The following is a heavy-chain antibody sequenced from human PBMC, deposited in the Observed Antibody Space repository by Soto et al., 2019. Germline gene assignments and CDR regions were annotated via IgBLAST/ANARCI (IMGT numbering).Heavy chain of an antibody. D-gene: IGHD3-3*01. CDR3: ARDPQRFLEWLSNWFDP. V-gene: IGHV3-30-3*01. Sequence: QVQLVESGGGVVQPGRSLRLSCAASGFTFSSYAMHWDRQAPGKGLEWVAVISYDGSNKYYADSVKGRFTISRDNSKNTLYLQMNRLRAEDTAVYYCARDPQRFLEWLSNWFDPWGQGTLVTVSS. CDR1: GFTFSSYA. J-gene: IGHJ5*02. CDR2: ISYDGSNK.